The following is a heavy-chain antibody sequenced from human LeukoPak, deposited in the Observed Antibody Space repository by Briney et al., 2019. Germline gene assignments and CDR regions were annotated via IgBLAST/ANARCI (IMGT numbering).Heavy chain of an antibody. CDR2: ISAYNGNT. CDR3: ARGVEYYTSGGYFDY. V-gene: IGHV1-18*01. D-gene: IGHD3-10*01. CDR1: GYTFTSYG. Sequence: ASVKVSCKTSGYTFTSYGISWVRQAPGQGLEWMGWISAYNGNTDYAQRLQGRVTMTTDTSTNTAYMSLRSLRSDDTAVYYCARGVEYYTSGGYFDYWGQGTLVTVSS. J-gene: IGHJ4*02.